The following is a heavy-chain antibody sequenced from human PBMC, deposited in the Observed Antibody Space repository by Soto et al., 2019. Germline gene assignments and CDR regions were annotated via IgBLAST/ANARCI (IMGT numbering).Heavy chain of an antibody. CDR1: GYTLRELN. D-gene: IGHD2-21*02. V-gene: IGHV1-24*01. J-gene: IGHJ4*02. CDR3: ATGDQLSAEVTGNSFSF. CDR2: YDPEKDET. Sequence: ASVKVSCKVTGYTLRELNLHWVRQAPGKGLEWLAGYDPEKDETLYAQTVKGRITVTADTSAVTAYMELRGLTFDDSAVYYCATGDQLSAEVTGNSFSFWGQGTRVTVSS.